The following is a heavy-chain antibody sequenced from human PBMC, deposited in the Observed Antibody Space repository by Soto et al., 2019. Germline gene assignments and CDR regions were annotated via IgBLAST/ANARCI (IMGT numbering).Heavy chain of an antibody. CDR2: IYWDEDK. J-gene: IGHJ4*02. Sequence: QITLKASGPTLVKPTQTLTLTFTFSGFSRSTRGVAVCWFRQPPGKALEWLALIYWDEDKWYSPSLKSRLTITDDTSKNQVVLTMTNMDTVDTATYSCAHRPRGYAYYFDYWGQGTLVTVSS. D-gene: IGHD5-12*01. CDR1: GFSRSTRGVA. V-gene: IGHV2-5*02. CDR3: AHRPRGYAYYFDY.